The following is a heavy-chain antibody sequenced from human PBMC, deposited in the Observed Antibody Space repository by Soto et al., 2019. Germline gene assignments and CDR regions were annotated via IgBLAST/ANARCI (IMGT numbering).Heavy chain of an antibody. CDR3: ARDRDPYYDFWSGNYGMDV. D-gene: IGHD3-3*01. CDR1: GGSISSGGYY. V-gene: IGHV4-31*03. Sequence: TLSLTCTVSGGSISSGGYYWSWIRQHPGKGLEWIGYIYYSGSTYYNPSLKSRVTISVDTSKNQFSLKLSSVTAADTAVYYCARDRDPYYDFWSGNYGMDVWGQGTTVTVSS. CDR2: IYYSGST. J-gene: IGHJ6*02.